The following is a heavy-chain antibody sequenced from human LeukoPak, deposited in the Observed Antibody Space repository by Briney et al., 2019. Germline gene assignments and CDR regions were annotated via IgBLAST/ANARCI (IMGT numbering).Heavy chain of an antibody. CDR2: INHSGST. CDR3: ARKSGYAGPFDI. Sequence: SETLSLTCAVYGGSFSGYYWSWIRQPPGKGLEWIGEINHSGSTNYNPSLKGRVTISVDTSKNQFSLKLSSVTAADTAVYYCARKSGYAGPFDIWGQGTMVTVSS. CDR1: GGSFSGYY. J-gene: IGHJ3*02. V-gene: IGHV4-34*01. D-gene: IGHD5-12*01.